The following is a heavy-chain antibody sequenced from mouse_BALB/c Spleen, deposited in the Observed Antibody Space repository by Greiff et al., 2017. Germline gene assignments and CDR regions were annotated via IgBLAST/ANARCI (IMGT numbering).Heavy chain of an antibody. CDR2: ISYSGST. Sequence: EVKLMESGPSLVKPSQTLSLTCSVTGDSITSGYWNWIRKFPGNKLEYMGYISYSGSTYYNPSLKSRISITRDTSKNQYYLQLNSVTTEDTATYYCARSGDLGVRRGENAMDYWGQGTSVTVSS. CDR1: GDSITSGY. J-gene: IGHJ4*01. D-gene: IGHD2-14*01. CDR3: ARSGDLGVRRGENAMDY. V-gene: IGHV3-8*02.